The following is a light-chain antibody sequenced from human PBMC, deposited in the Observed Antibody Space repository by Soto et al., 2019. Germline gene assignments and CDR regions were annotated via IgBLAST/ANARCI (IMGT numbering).Light chain of an antibody. CDR1: QVVLYSSNNKNY. J-gene: IGKJ1*01. CDR3: QQYYTTPWT. V-gene: IGKV4-1*01. Sequence: DIVMTQSPDSLSVSLGERATINFKSSQVVLYSSNNKNYLAWYQQKPGQPPKALIYWASTRESGVPDRFSGSGSGTDFTLTISSLQAEDVAVYYCQQYYTTPWTFGQGTKVAI. CDR2: WAS.